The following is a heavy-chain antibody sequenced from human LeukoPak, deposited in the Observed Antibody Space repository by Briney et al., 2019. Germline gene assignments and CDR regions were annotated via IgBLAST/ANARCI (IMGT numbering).Heavy chain of an antibody. Sequence: SETLSLTCTVTGGSISSGDYYWSWLRQPPEKGLEWIASIYSGGMTFYSPSLKSRLTISADTSRNHFSLRLSSVTAADTALYFCPSHIDHPTAYFDSWGQGSLVTVSS. CDR2: IYSGGMT. CDR1: GGSISSGDYY. CDR3: PSHIDHPTAYFDS. V-gene: IGHV4-39*02. D-gene: IGHD1-14*01. J-gene: IGHJ4*02.